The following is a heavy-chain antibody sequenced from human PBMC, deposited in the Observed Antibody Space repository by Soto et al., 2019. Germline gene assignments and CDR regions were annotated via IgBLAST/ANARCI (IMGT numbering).Heavy chain of an antibody. V-gene: IGHV3-72*01. D-gene: IGHD1-26*01. Sequence: GGSLRLSCAASGFTFSTAWINWVRQAPGKGLEWVGRIRKKANSYTTEYTASVKGRFTISRDDSKNSLYLQMNSLVTDDTAVYYCVRVAGTFQLDYWGQGTLVTVSS. J-gene: IGHJ4*02. CDR2: IRKKANSYTT. CDR3: VRVAGTFQLDY. CDR1: GFTFSTAW.